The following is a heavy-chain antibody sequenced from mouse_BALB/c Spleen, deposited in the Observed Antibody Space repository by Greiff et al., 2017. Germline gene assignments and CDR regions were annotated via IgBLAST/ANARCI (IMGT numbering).Heavy chain of an antibody. CDR3: ASRPAYYGNYGIAY. D-gene: IGHD2-10*01. CDR2: ISYDGSN. Sequence: EVKLVESGPGLVKPSQSLSLTCSVTGYSITSGYFWNWIRQFPGNKLEWMGYISYDGSNNYNPSLKNRISITRDTSKNQFFLKLNSVTTEDTATYYCASRPAYYGNYGIAYWGQGTLVTVSA. J-gene: IGHJ3*01. CDR1: GYSITSGYF. V-gene: IGHV3-6*02.